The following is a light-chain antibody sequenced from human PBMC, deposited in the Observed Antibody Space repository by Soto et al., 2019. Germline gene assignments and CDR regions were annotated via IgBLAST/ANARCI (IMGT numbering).Light chain of an antibody. V-gene: IGKV1-5*03. J-gene: IGKJ1*01. CDR2: KAS. Sequence: DIQMTQSPSTLSASVGDRVTVTCRASQSIGNWLAWYQQRPGRAPKLLIYKASSLESGVPSRFSGSGSGTEFTLTISSLQPDDFATYYCQQYNTYWTFAQGTKVEIK. CDR1: QSIGNW. CDR3: QQYNTYWT.